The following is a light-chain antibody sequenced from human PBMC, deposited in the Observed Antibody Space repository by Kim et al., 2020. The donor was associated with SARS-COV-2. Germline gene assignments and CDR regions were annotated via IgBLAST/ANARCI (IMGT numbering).Light chain of an antibody. V-gene: IGLV1-40*01. CDR3: QSHDSSLSGCV. Sequence: QSVLTLPPSVSGAPGQRVTISCTGSSSNIGAGFDVHWYQQLPGTAPKVLIYGNNNRPSGVPDRFSGSKSGTSASLAITGLQAEDEADYFCQSHDSSLSGCVFGTGTKVTVL. CDR2: GNN. CDR1: SSNIGAGFD. J-gene: IGLJ1*01.